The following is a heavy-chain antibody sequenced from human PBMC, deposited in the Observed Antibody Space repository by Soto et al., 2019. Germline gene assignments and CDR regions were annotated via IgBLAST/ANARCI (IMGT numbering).Heavy chain of an antibody. D-gene: IGHD3-3*01. CDR3: ARKNDFSRGSFYYSGLDV. Sequence: QMQLQDSGPGLVKPSQTLSLTCTVSGGSISSGGYYWSWIRQLPGKGLEWMGYIYRSGNAYYNPSLESRLTISVDTSKNHSSLNLSSVTAADTAVYSCARKNDFSRGSFYYSGLDVWCPGTTVTVSS. J-gene: IGHJ6*02. V-gene: IGHV4-31*03. CDR1: GGSISSGGYY. CDR2: IYRSGNA.